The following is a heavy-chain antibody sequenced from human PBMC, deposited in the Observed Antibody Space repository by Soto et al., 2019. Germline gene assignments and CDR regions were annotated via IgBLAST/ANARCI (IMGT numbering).Heavy chain of an antibody. D-gene: IGHD4-17*01. CDR2: IYYSGST. Sequence: SETLSLTCTVSGGSISSSSYYWGWIRQPPGKGLEWIGSIYYSGSTYYNPSLKSRVTISVDTSKNQFSLKLSSVTAADTAVYYCARHQEDYGDYSDAFDIWGQGTMVTVSS. CDR1: GGSISSSSYY. J-gene: IGHJ3*02. V-gene: IGHV4-39*01. CDR3: ARHQEDYGDYSDAFDI.